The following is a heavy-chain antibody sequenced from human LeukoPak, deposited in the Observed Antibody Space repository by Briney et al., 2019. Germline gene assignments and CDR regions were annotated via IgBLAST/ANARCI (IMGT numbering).Heavy chain of an antibody. CDR1: GYTFANYE. J-gene: IGHJ4*02. D-gene: IGHD3-10*01. CDR2: VNPNSGNT. Sequence: ASVKVSCKASGYTFANYEIHWVRRATGQGLEWMAWVNPNSGNTNYAQKFQGRVTVTRNTFISTAYMELGSLGFEDTAVYYCARGTSYYASGSYPDFDYWGQGTLVTVSS. CDR3: ARGTSYYASGSYPDFDY. V-gene: IGHV1-8*03.